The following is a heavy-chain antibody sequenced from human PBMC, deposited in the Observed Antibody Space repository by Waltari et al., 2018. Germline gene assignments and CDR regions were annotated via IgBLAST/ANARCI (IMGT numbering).Heavy chain of an antibody. J-gene: IGHJ4*02. CDR2: ISGRGGST. CDR1: GFTFSSYA. D-gene: IGHD6-13*01. CDR3: AKDGQLAAAGLFDY. V-gene: IGHV3-23*01. Sequence: EVQLLESGGGFVQPGGSLRLSCAASGFTFSSYAMSWVRQAPGKGVEWVSVISGRGGSTYYADSVKGRFTISRDNSKNTLYLQMNSLRAEDTAVYYCAKDGQLAAAGLFDYWGQGTLVTVSS.